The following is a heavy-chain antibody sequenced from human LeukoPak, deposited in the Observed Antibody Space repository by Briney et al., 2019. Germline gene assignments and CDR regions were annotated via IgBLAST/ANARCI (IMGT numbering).Heavy chain of an antibody. CDR2: INPNSGAI. D-gene: IGHD3-22*01. CDR3: ATDDSSGFYLGAVNY. V-gene: IGHV1-2*02. Sequence: GASVKVSCKASGYTFTGYYMYWVRQAPGQGLEWMGWINPNSGAIHYAQKFQGRVTMTRDTSTRTAYMELSRLTSDDTAVYYCATDDSSGFYLGAVNYWGQGTRVTVSS. J-gene: IGHJ4*02. CDR1: GYTFTGYY.